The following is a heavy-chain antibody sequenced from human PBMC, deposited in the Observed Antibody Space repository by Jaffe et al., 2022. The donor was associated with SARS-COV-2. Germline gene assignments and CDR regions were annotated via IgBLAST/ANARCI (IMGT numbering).Heavy chain of an antibody. CDR2: ISKDGNDQ. J-gene: IGHJ6*03. CDR1: GFTFRSYA. Sequence: QVQLVESGGGVVQPGRSLRLSCEVSGFTFRSYAMHWVRQAPGKGLEWVAFISKDGNDQYYADSVKGRFTISRDNARNTLYVQMNSLRAEDTGVYFCASNAFDSHQYYMDVWGKGTTVIVSS. V-gene: IGHV3-30*03. D-gene: IGHD2-15*01. CDR3: ASNAFDSHQYYMDV.